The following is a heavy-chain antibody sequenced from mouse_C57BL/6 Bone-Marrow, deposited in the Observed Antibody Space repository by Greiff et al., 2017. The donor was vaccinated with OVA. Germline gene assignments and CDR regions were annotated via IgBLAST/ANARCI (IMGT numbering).Heavy chain of an antibody. CDR3: TTGGYSNPYYFDY. D-gene: IGHD2-5*01. CDR2: IDPENGDT. J-gene: IGHJ2*01. V-gene: IGHV14-4*01. Sequence: VHVKQSGAELVRPGASVKLSCTASGFNIKDDYMHWVKQRPEQGLEWIGWIDPENGDTEYASKFQGKATITADTSSNTAYLQLSSLTSEDTAVYYCTTGGYSNPYYFDYWGQGTTLTVSS. CDR1: GFNIKDDY.